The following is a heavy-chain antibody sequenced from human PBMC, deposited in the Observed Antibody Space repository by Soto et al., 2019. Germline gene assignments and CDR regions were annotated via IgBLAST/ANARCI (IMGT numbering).Heavy chain of an antibody. CDR3: AKNRGITIFPEAFDI. J-gene: IGHJ3*02. D-gene: IGHD3-9*01. V-gene: IGHV3-23*01. CDR2: ISGSGGST. CDR1: GFTFSSYA. Sequence: PGGSLRLSCAASGFTFSSYAMSWVRQAPGKGLEWVSAISGSGGSTYYADSVKGRFTISRGNSKNTLYLQMNSLRAEDTAVYYCAKNRGITIFPEAFDIWGQGTMVTVSS.